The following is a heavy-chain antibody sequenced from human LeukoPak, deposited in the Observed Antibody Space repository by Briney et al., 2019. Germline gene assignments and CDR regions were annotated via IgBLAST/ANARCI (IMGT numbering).Heavy chain of an antibody. CDR1: GDSVSSSSSA. CDR3: ARNLRPDFDY. Sequence: SQTLPLTCAISGDSVSSSSSAWSWIRQSPSRGLEWLGRAYYRSKWHIDYAESVKSRITNNPDTSKNEFSLQLNSVTPEDTAVYYCARNLRPDFDYWGQGTLVTVSS. CDR2: AYYRSKWHI. J-gene: IGHJ4*02. V-gene: IGHV6-1*01.